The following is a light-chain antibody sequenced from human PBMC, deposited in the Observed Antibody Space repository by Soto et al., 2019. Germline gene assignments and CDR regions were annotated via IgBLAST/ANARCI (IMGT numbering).Light chain of an antibody. CDR2: EVT. Sequence: QSALTQPPSASGSPGQSVTISCTGTNSDVGGYNYVSWYQQRPGKAPKLMIYEVTKRPSGVPDRFSGSKSGNTASLTVSGLQAEDEADYYCSSYAGSNKPYVFGTGTKLTVL. V-gene: IGLV2-8*01. CDR1: NSDVGGYNY. J-gene: IGLJ1*01. CDR3: SSYAGSNKPYV.